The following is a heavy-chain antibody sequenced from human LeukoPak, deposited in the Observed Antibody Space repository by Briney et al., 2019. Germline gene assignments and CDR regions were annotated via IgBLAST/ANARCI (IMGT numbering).Heavy chain of an antibody. CDR3: ARGRGYSYGYGYFQH. Sequence: GRSLRLSCAASGFTFSSYGMHWVRQAPGKGLEWGAVIWYDGSNKYYADSVKGRFTISRDNSKNTLYLQMNSLRAEDTAVYYCARGRGYSYGYGYFQHWGQGTLVTVSS. CDR2: IWYDGSNK. CDR1: GFTFSSYG. J-gene: IGHJ1*01. D-gene: IGHD5-18*01. V-gene: IGHV3-33*01.